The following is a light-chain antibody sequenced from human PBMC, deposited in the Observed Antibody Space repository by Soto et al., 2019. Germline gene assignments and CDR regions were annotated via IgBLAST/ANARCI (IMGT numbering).Light chain of an antibody. CDR2: KTS. CDR1: QTMNNW. J-gene: IGKJ4*01. V-gene: IGKV1-39*01. Sequence: DLWMTQSPSSLSASVGDRVTITCRPSQTMNNWLNWYQHKPGRVPKLLIYKTSELQSGVPSRFSGSGSGADFTLTISSLQPEDVAIYYCQQNYNSPLTFGGGTKVEIK. CDR3: QQNYNSPLT.